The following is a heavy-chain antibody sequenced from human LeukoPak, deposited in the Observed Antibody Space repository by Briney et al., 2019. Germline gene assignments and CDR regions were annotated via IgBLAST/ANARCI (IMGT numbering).Heavy chain of an antibody. V-gene: IGHV3-48*03. CDR2: IATSGGIT. D-gene: IGHD5-12*01. CDR3: ARDVGSGYDAFDI. J-gene: IGHJ3*02. Sequence: PGGSLRLSCAASGFTFSNYARNWVRQAPGKGLEWVSFIATSGGITYYIGSLKGRFTISRDNAKNSLYLQMSSLRAEDTAVYFCARDVGSGYDAFDIWGQGTMVSVSS. CDR1: GFTFSNYA.